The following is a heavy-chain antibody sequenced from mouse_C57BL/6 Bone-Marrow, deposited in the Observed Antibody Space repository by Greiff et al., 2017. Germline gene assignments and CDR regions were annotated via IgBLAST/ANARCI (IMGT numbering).Heavy chain of an antibody. J-gene: IGHJ4*01. Sequence: VQLQQPGAELVKPGASVKLSCKASGYTFTSYWMHWVKQRPGQGLEWIGMIHPNSGSTNYNEKFKSKATLTVDKSSSTAYMQLSSLTSEDSAVYYCARRGVTTPYYCAMDYWGQGTSVTVSS. D-gene: IGHD2-2*01. CDR3: ARRGVTTPYYCAMDY. CDR1: GYTFTSYW. V-gene: IGHV1-64*01. CDR2: IHPNSGST.